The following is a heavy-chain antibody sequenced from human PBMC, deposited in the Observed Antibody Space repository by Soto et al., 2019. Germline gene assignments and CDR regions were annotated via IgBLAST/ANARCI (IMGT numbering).Heavy chain of an antibody. CDR1: GGTFSSDA. J-gene: IGHJ6*02. D-gene: IGHD3-3*01. CDR2: IIPIFGTA. V-gene: IGHV1-69*01. Sequence: QVQLVQSGAEVKKPGSSVKVSCKDSGGTFSSDAISWVRQAPGQGLEWMGGIIPIFGTANYAQEFQGRVTITADESTSTAYMEVSSLRSEDAAVYYGARGGEDDFLSGYGWVAPQNYDYGMDVWGQGTTVTVSS. CDR3: ARGGEDDFLSGYGWVAPQNYDYGMDV.